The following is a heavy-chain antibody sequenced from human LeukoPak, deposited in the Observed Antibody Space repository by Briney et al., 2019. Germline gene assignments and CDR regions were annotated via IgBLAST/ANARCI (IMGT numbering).Heavy chain of an antibody. V-gene: IGHV3-30*04. CDR1: GFTFSSYG. D-gene: IGHD2-2*01. CDR3: ARDARHRYCSSSSCYRGWLDP. Sequence: GGSLRLSCAASGFTFSSYGIHWVRQAPGKGLEWVAVISYDGSDKYYADSVKGRFTISRDNSKNTFYLQMNSLRAEDTAVYYCARDARHRYCSSSSCYRGWLDPWGQGTPVTVSS. CDR2: ISYDGSDK. J-gene: IGHJ5*02.